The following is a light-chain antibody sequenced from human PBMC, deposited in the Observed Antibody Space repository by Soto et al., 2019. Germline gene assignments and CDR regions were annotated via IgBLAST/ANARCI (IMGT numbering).Light chain of an antibody. Sequence: EIVMTQSPATLSVSPGERATLSCRASQSVSSNLAWYQQKPGQAPRLHIYGASTRATGIPARFSGSGSGTEFTLTISSLQSEDFAVYYCQQYNNWPFTFGPGTKVDLK. CDR3: QQYNNWPFT. V-gene: IGKV3-15*01. CDR1: QSVSSN. J-gene: IGKJ3*01. CDR2: GAS.